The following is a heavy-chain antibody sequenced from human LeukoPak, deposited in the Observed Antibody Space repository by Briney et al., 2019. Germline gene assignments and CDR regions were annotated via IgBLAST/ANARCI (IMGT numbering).Heavy chain of an antibody. CDR2: IKQDGSEK. CDR1: GFTFSSYW. Sequence: GGSLRLSCAASGFTFSSYWMSWVRQAPGRGLEWVANIKQDGSEKYYVDSVKGRFTISRDNAKNSLYLQMNSLRAEDTAVYYCARVSRDFYSNYYYYYGMDVWGQGTTVTVSS. D-gene: IGHD4-11*01. J-gene: IGHJ6*02. CDR3: ARVSRDFYSNYYYYYGMDV. V-gene: IGHV3-7*01.